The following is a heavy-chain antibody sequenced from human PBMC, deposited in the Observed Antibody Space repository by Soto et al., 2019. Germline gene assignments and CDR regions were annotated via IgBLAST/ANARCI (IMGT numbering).Heavy chain of an antibody. CDR3: ATLKRGPYYLDC. CDR2: IHPGDSDT. CDR1: GYRFTSYW. D-gene: IGHD2-21*01. Sequence: EVQLVQSGTEVKKPGDSLKISCEASGYRFTSYWIGWVRQMPGKGLEWMGVIHPGDSDTRYSPSFQGQVTISVDKSSSTTYLLWSSLKASDTAIYYCATLKRGPYYLDCWGQGTRVTVSA. J-gene: IGHJ4*02. V-gene: IGHV5-51*01.